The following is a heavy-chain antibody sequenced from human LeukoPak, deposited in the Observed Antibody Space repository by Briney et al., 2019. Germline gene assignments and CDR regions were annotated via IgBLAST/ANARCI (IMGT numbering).Heavy chain of an antibody. V-gene: IGHV4-61*02. CDR1: GGSISSDNYY. D-gene: IGHD3-22*01. CDR3: ARESDLSHYDRTDY. J-gene: IGHJ4*02. CDR2: IYTSGST. Sequence: SQTLSLTCTVSGGSISSDNYYWSWIRQTTGKGLEWIGRIYTSGSTNYNPTLRSRVTISADTSKNQLSLKLSSVTAADTAVYYCARESDLSHYDRTDYWGQGTLVTVSS.